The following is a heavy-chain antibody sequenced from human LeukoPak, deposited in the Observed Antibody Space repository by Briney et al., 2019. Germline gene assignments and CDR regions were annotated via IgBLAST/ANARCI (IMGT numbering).Heavy chain of an antibody. CDR3: GLGGWLDY. D-gene: IGHD6-19*01. J-gene: IGHJ4*02. CDR2: IKRDGSEK. V-gene: IGHV3-7*01. Sequence: GGSLRLSCAASGFTFSSYWMSWVRQAAGKGLEWVANIKRDGSEKYYVDSVKGRFTISRDNAKNSLYLQMNSLRAEDTAVYYCGLGGWLDYWGQGTLVTVSS. CDR1: GFTFSSYW.